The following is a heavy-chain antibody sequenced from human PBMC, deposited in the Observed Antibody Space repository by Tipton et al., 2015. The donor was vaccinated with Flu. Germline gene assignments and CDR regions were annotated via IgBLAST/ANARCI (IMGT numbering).Heavy chain of an antibody. CDR1: GFTFSSYG. CDR3: ARDGGMGVAFYFQH. V-gene: IGHV3-33*08. J-gene: IGHJ1*01. D-gene: IGHD1-26*01. Sequence: SLRLSCAASGFTFSSYGMHWVRQAPGKGLEWVAVIWYDGSNKYYADSVKGRFTISRDNSKNTLYLQMNSLRAEDTAVYYCARDGGMGVAFYFQHWGQGTLVTVSS. CDR2: IWYDGSNK.